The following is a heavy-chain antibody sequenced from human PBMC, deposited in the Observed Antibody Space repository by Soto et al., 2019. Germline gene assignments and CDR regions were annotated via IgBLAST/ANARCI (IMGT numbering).Heavy chain of an antibody. J-gene: IGHJ6*03. CDR3: ARGRRYSSGWDYYYYMDV. V-gene: IGHV4-34*01. D-gene: IGHD6-19*01. Sequence: SETLSLTCAVYGGSFSGYYWSWIRQPPGKGLEWTGEINHSGSTNYNPSLKSRVTISVDTSKNQFSLKLSSVTAADTAVYYCARGRRYSSGWDYYYYMDVWGKGTTVTVSS. CDR2: INHSGST. CDR1: GGSFSGYY.